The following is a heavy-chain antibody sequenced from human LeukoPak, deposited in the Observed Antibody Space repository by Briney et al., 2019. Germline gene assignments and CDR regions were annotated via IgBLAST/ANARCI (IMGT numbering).Heavy chain of an antibody. CDR2: INSDGSSR. J-gene: IGHJ4*02. CDR3: ASASSHRIAAGGDY. Sequence: GGSLRLSCAASGFIFNNYWMHWVRQAPGKGLVLVSRINSDGSSRNYADSVKGRFTISRANAKNTLYLQMNSLRAKDTAVYYCASASSHRIAAGGDYWGQGTLVTVSS. CDR1: GFIFNNYW. D-gene: IGHD6-13*01. V-gene: IGHV3-74*01.